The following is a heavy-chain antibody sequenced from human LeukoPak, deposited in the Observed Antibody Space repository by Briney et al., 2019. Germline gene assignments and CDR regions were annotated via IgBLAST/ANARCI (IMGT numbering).Heavy chain of an antibody. J-gene: IGHJ4*02. V-gene: IGHV3-74*01. CDR3: ARDGNNYVSSDPVDY. CDR1: RFSFSRYW. D-gene: IGHD3-22*01. Sequence: GGSLRLACAASRFSFSRYWMQWVRQAPGRGLVWVSRINSDGISTSYADSVKGRFTISRDNAKNTLYLQMNSLRAEDTAVYYSARDGNNYVSSDPVDYWGQGTLVTVSS. CDR2: INSDGIST.